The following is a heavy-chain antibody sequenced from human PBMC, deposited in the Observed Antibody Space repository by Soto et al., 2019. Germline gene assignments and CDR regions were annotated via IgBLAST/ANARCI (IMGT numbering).Heavy chain of an antibody. J-gene: IGHJ4*02. V-gene: IGHV3-21*06. CDR3: ARESEDLTSNFDY. Sequence: GGSLRLSCAVSGFTFSNSWMHWVRQAPGKGLEWVSSISSTTNYIYYGDSMKGRFTISRDNAKNSLYLEMNSLRAEDTAVYYCARESEDLTSNFDYWGQGTLVTVSS. CDR2: ISSTTNYI. CDR1: GFTFSNSW.